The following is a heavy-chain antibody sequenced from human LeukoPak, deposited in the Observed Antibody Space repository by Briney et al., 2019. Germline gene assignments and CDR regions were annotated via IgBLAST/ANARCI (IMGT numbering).Heavy chain of an antibody. CDR1: GGTFSSYI. CDR2: IIPILGIA. D-gene: IGHD6-13*01. V-gene: IGHV1-69*02. CDR3: ARGLVDLSVAATDLYYYYYYMDV. Sequence: ASVKVSCKASGGTFSSYIISWVRQAPGQGLEWMGRIIPILGIANYARKFQGRVTITADKSTSTAYMELSSLRSEDTAVYYCARGLVDLSVAATDLYYYYYYMDVWGKGTTVTVSS. J-gene: IGHJ6*03.